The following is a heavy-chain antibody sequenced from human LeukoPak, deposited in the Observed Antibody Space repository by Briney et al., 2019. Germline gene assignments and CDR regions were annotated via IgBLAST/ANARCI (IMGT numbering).Heavy chain of an antibody. J-gene: IGHJ4*02. CDR1: GGSISSGGYS. V-gene: IGHV4-30-2*01. Sequence: SQTLSLTCAVSGGSISSGGYSWSWIRQPPGKGLEWIGYIYHSGSTYYNPSLKSRVTISVDRSKNQFSLKLSSVTAADTAVYYCARSITGTRANFDYWGQGTLVTVSS. CDR2: IYHSGST. CDR3: ARSITGTRANFDY. D-gene: IGHD1-7*01.